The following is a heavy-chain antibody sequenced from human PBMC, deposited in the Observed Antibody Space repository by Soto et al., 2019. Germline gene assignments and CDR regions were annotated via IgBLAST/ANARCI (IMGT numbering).Heavy chain of an antibody. Sequence: QVQLQESGPGLVKPSQTLSLTCTVSGGSISSGGYYWSWIRQHPGKGLEWIGYIYYSGSTYYNLSVKSRLTISVDTSKKQFSLKLSSVTVAETAVYSCARVNWNDGLVAFDYWGQGTLVTVSS. V-gene: IGHV4-31*03. CDR3: ARVNWNDGLVAFDY. CDR2: IYYSGST. CDR1: GGSISSGGYY. J-gene: IGHJ4*02. D-gene: IGHD1-1*01.